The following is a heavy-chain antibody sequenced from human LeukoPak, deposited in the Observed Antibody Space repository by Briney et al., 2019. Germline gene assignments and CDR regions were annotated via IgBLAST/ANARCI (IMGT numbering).Heavy chain of an antibody. V-gene: IGHV1-2*02. CDR1: GYTFTGYY. CDR3: ARSLGRRGYSYGLTPGWFDP. CDR2: INPNSGGT. D-gene: IGHD5-18*01. J-gene: IGHJ5*02. Sequence: GASVKVSCKASGYTFTGYYMHWVRQAPGQGLEWMGWINPNSGGTNYAQKFQGRVTMTRDTSISTAYMELSRLRSDDTAVYYCARSLGRRGYSYGLTPGWFDPWGQGTLVTVSS.